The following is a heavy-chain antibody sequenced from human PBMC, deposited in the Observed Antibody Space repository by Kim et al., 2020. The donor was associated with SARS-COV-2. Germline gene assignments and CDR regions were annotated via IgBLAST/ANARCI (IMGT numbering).Heavy chain of an antibody. CDR2: T. J-gene: IGHJ4*02. CDR3: ARGGTRISLGY. V-gene: IGHV4-34*01. D-gene: IGHD1-1*01. Sequence: TNYTPSLKSRVTISVDTSKNQFSLQLSSVTAADTAVYYCARGGTRISLGYWGQGTLVTVSS.